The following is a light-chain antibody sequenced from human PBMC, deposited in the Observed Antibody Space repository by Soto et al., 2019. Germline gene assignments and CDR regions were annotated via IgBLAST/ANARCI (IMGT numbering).Light chain of an antibody. Sequence: DIQLTQSPSSVSASVGDSVTLTCRASQAISTWLAWYQQRPGKAPQLLIFGASSLQSGVPSRFSGRGSGTDFTLTISSLQPEDFATYYCQHTSSFPYTFGQGTKLYIK. CDR1: QAISTW. CDR2: GAS. CDR3: QHTSSFPYT. J-gene: IGKJ2*01. V-gene: IGKV1-12*01.